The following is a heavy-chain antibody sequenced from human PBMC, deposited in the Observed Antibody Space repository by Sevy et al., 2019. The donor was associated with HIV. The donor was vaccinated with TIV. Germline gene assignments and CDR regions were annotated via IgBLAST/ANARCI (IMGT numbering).Heavy chain of an antibody. CDR2: NYYSGST. CDR3: AREYYYGSGSYYLDY. CDR1: GGSISSGGYY. Sequence: SETLSLTCTVSGGSISSGGYYWTWIRQHPGKGLDWIGYNYYSGSTYYNPSLKSRVTISVDTSNNQFSLKLSSVTAADTAVYYCAREYYYGSGSYYLDYWGQGTLVTVSS. J-gene: IGHJ4*02. V-gene: IGHV4-31*03. D-gene: IGHD3-10*01.